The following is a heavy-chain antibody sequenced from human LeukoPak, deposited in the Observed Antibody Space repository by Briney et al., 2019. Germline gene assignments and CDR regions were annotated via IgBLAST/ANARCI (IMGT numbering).Heavy chain of an antibody. V-gene: IGHV3-30*04. CDR3: ARGRGHIYDPNTTGWFDP. CDR1: GFTFSSYA. Sequence: GGSLRLSCAASGFTFSSYAMHWVRQAPGKGLEGVAVISYDGSNKYYADSVKGRFTISRDNSKNTLYLQMNSLRAEDTAVYYCARGRGHIYDPNTTGWFDPWGQGTLVTVSS. D-gene: IGHD3-3*01. J-gene: IGHJ5*02. CDR2: ISYDGSNK.